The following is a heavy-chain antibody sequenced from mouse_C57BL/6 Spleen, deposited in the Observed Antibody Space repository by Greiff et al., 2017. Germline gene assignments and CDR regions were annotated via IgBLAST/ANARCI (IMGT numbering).Heavy chain of an antibody. CDR1: GYTFTSYW. J-gene: IGHJ4*01. V-gene: IGHV1-53*01. D-gene: IGHD4-1*01. Sequence: QVHVKQPGTELVKPGASVKLSCKASGYTFTSYWMHWVKQRPGQGLEWIGNINPSNGGTNYNEKFKSKATLTVDKSSSTAYMQLSSLTSEDSAVYYCARGDNWPRGAMDYWGQGTSVTVSS. CDR2: INPSNGGT. CDR3: ARGDNWPRGAMDY.